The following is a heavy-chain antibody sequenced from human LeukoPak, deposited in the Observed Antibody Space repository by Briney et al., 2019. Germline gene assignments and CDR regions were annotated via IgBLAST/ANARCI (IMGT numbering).Heavy chain of an antibody. CDR2: IIPIFGTA. Sequence: SVKVSCTASGGTFSSDAISWVRQAPGQGLEWMGGIIPIFGTANYAQKFQGRVTITTAESTSTAYMELSSLRSEATAVYYCARVRYDFWSGYPPPRYYYYYLDVWGKGTTVTVSS. CDR1: GGTFSSDA. CDR3: ARVRYDFWSGYPPPRYYYYYLDV. V-gene: IGHV1-69*05. D-gene: IGHD3-3*01. J-gene: IGHJ6*03.